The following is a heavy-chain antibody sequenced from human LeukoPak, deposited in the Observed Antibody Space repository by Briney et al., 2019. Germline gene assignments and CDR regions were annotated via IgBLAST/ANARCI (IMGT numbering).Heavy chain of an antibody. Sequence: PSDTLSLTCAAYAGTFSGYYLSWIRQPPGHGLESMGEINHSGRTKYNASLKSRVTISVDTSKNQFSLKLSSVTAADTAVYYCASLSAIAARPLNYYYYGMDVWGEGTTVTVSS. CDR3: ASLSAIAARPLNYYYYGMDV. CDR2: INHSGRT. D-gene: IGHD6-6*01. J-gene: IGHJ6*04. V-gene: IGHV4-34*01. CDR1: AGTFSGYY.